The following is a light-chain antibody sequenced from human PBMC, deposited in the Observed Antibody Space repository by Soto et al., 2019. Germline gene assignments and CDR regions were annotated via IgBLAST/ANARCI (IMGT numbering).Light chain of an antibody. V-gene: IGKV3-15*01. CDR3: QQYSNWPLT. CDR2: GAS. CDR1: QSVTSN. J-gene: IGKJ4*01. Sequence: EIVMTQSPATLSVSPGEGATLSCRASQSVTSNLAWYQQRPGQAPRLLILGASTRATGIPARLSGSGSGTEFSLTISALQSEDFAIYYCQQYSNWPLTFGGGTKVGIK.